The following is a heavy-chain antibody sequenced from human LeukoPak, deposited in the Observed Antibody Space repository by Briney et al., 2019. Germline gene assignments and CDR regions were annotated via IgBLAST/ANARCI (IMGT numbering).Heavy chain of an antibody. CDR2: IYYSGST. V-gene: IGHV4-31*03. D-gene: IGHD2-2*01. CDR3: ALVYCSSIRCFIGAFDI. CDR1: GGSISSAGYY. J-gene: IGHJ3*02. Sequence: PSETLSLTCTVSGGSISSAGYYWSWIRQYPGKGLGWIGYIYYSGSTEYNPSLRSRVTISPDTSKNQFSLKLTSVTAADTAVYYCALVYCSSIRCFIGAFDIWGQGTMVTVSS.